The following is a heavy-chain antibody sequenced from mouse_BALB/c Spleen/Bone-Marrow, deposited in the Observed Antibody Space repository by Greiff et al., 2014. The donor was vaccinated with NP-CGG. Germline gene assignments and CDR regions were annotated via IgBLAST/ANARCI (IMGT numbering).Heavy chain of an antibody. CDR2: IYPGSGST. Sequence: LQQPGSELVRPGASVRLSCKASGYTLTSHWMHWVKQRPGQGLEWIGNIYPGSGSTNYDEKFKSKATLTVDTSSSTAYMQLSSLTSEDSAVYYCTREDYGNYVFPYWGQGTLVTVSA. J-gene: IGHJ3*01. V-gene: IGHV1S22*01. CDR3: TREDYGNYVFPY. CDR1: GYTLTSHW. D-gene: IGHD2-1*01.